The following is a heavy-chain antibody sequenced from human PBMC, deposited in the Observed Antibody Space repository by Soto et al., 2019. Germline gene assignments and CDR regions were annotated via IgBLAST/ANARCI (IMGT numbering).Heavy chain of an antibody. CDR2: ISSSGGTT. J-gene: IGHJ3*02. CDR1: GLTVSGKKY. Sequence: GGSLRLSCVASGLTVSGKKYMAWVRQAPGKGPEWVSAISSSGGTTFYAESVRGRFTISRDNSVNTLYLQMSSLRTEDTAVYYCAHPRGYGVFDAVDIWGQGTMVTVSS. V-gene: IGHV3-23*01. CDR3: AHPRGYGVFDAVDI. D-gene: IGHD4-17*01.